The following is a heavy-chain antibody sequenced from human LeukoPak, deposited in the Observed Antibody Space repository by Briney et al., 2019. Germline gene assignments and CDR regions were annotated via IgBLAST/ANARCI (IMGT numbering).Heavy chain of an antibody. CDR3: AKGKGSSSSSIDW. D-gene: IGHD2-15*01. CDR2: ISGSGGST. CDR1: GFTFNTYA. Sequence: GGSLRLSCAASGFTFNTYAMSWVRQAPAKGLEWVSAISGSGGSTYYADSVKGRFTISRDNSKNTLYLQMHSLRAEDTAVYYCAKGKGSSSSSIDWWGQGTLVTVSS. J-gene: IGHJ4*02. V-gene: IGHV3-23*01.